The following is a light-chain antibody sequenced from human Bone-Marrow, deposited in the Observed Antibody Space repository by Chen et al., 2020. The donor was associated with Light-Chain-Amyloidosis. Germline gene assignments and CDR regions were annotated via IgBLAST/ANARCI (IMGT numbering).Light chain of an antibody. J-gene: IGLJ2*01. Sequence: SSELTQDPAVSVALGQTVRITCQGDSLRSYYASWYQQKPGQAPVLVIYGKNNRPSGIPDRLSGSSSGNTASLTITGAQAEDEADYYCNSRDSSGNHLTVFGGGTKLTVL. V-gene: IGLV3-19*01. CDR1: SLRSYY. CDR2: GKN. CDR3: NSRDSSGNHLTV.